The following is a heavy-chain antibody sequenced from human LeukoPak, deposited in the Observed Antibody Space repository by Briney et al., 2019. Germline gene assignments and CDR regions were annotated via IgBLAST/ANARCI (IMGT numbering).Heavy chain of an antibody. CDR2: INYSGST. CDR3: ARAGDGSGSYDNADYDY. J-gene: IGHJ4*02. V-gene: IGHV4-39*07. CDR1: GGSIGSSSYY. D-gene: IGHD3-10*01. Sequence: PSETLSLTCTGSGGSIGSSSYYWGWIRQPPGKGLEWIGSINYSGSTYYNPSLKSRVTISVDRSKNQFSLKLSSVTAADTAVYYCARAGDGSGSYDNADYDYWGQGTLVTVSS.